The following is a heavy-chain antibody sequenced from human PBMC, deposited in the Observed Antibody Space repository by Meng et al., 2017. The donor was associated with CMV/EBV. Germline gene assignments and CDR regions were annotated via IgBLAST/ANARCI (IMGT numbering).Heavy chain of an antibody. CDR2: IRYDGSNK. D-gene: IGHD3-10*01. Sequence: GELVGSGGGGGQPGGALETSWAAFGFTFSSYGMHWVRQAPGKGLEWVAFIRYDGSNKYYADSVKGRFTISRDNSKNTLYLQMNSLRAEDTAVYYCAKPPMASGDYFDYWGQGTLVTVSS. V-gene: IGHV3-30*02. CDR3: AKPPMASGDYFDY. J-gene: IGHJ4*02. CDR1: GFTFSSYG.